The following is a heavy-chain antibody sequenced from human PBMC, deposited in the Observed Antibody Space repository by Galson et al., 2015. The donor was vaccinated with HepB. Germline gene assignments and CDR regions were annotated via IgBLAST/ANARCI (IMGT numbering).Heavy chain of an antibody. CDR3: ARDETTVVNGFDY. Sequence: SLRLSCAASGFTFSKYWMSWVRQAPGKGLEWVANIKQDGSEKYYVDPVKGRFTISRDNAKNSLYLQMNSLRAEDTAVYYCARDETTVVNGFDYWGQGTLATVSS. CDR1: GFTFSKYW. J-gene: IGHJ4*02. V-gene: IGHV3-7*05. D-gene: IGHD4-23*01. CDR2: IKQDGSEK.